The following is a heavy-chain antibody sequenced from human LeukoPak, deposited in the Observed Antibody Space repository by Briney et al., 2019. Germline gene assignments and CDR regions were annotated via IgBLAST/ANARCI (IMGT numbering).Heavy chain of an antibody. Sequence: PSETLSLTCTVSGGSISSGGYYWSWIRQHPGKGLEWIGYIYYSGSTYYNPSLKSRVTISVDTSKNQFSLKLSSVTAADTAVYYCASLRDYYVSSGYTYYFDYWGQGTLVTVSS. CDR2: IYYSGST. CDR1: GGSISSGGYY. J-gene: IGHJ4*02. CDR3: ASLRDYYVSSGYTYYFDY. V-gene: IGHV4-31*03. D-gene: IGHD3-22*01.